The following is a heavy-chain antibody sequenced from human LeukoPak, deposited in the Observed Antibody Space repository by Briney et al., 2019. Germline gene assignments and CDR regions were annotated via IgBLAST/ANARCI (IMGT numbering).Heavy chain of an antibody. CDR3: ARGGGYSYGYDYLDY. J-gene: IGHJ4*02. Sequence: SETLSLTCTVSGGSVSSGSYYWSWIRQPPGKGLEWIGYIYYSGSTNYNPSLKSRVTISVDTSKNQFSLKLSSVTAADTAVFYCARGGGYSYGYDYLDYWGQGTLVTVSS. CDR2: IYYSGST. D-gene: IGHD5-18*01. V-gene: IGHV4-61*01. CDR1: GGSVSSGSYY.